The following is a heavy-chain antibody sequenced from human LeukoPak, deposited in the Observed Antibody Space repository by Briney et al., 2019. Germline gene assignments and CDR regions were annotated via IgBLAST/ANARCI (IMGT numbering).Heavy chain of an antibody. CDR2: MNPNSGNT. D-gene: IGHD5-18*01. Sequence: ASVKVSCKASGYTFTSYDINWVRQAPGQGPEWMGWMNPNSGNTGYAQKFQGRVTMTRNTSISTAYMELSSLRSEDTAVYYCAREVGGRAMDLDYWGQGTLVTVSS. V-gene: IGHV1-8*01. J-gene: IGHJ4*02. CDR3: AREVGGRAMDLDY. CDR1: GYTFTSYD.